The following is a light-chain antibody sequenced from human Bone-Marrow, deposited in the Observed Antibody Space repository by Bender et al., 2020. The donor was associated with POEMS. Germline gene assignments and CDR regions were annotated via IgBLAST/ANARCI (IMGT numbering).Light chain of an antibody. Sequence: QSALTQPASVSGSLGQSITISCAGYYDYFSWYQQHPGKAPKLIIYDIDGRPSGFSHRFSGSKSGNTASLTISGLQAEDEADYYCSSYTSSSTLGVFGGGTKLTVL. CDR2: DID. J-gene: IGLJ3*02. V-gene: IGLV2-14*01. CDR3: SSYTSSSTLGV. CDR1: YYDY.